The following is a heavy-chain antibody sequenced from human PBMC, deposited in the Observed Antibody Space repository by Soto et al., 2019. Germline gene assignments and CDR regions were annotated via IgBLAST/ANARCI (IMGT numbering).Heavy chain of an antibody. J-gene: IGHJ3*01. CDR1: GFTFSSYG. CDR2: IWYDGSNK. D-gene: IGHD4-17*01. Sequence: GGSLRLSCAPSGFTFSSYGMHWARQAPGKGLEWVAVIWYDGSNKVYADSVKGRFTISRDNSKNTLYLQMNSLRAEDTAVYYCAIDLSGDYGALDSWCQATLVT. CDR3: AIDLSGDYGALDS. V-gene: IGHV3-33*01.